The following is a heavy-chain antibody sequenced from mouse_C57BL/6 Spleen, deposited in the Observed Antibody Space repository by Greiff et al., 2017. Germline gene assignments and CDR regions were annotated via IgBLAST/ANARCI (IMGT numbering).Heavy chain of an antibody. J-gene: IGHJ2*01. D-gene: IGHD2-1*01. Sequence: EVQLQQSGPELVKPGASVKMSCKASGYTFTDYNMHWVKQSHGKSLEWIGYINPNNGGTSYNQKFKGKATLTVNKSSSTAYLELRSLTSKESAVYACESEGTRVRTDFEGWGKGTTLTVSS. V-gene: IGHV1-22*01. CDR2: INPNNGGT. CDR3: ESEGTRVRTDFEG. CDR1: GYTFTDYN.